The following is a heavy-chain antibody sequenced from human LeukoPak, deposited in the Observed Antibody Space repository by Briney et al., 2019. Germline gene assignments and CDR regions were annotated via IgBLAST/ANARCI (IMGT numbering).Heavy chain of an antibody. Sequence: ASVKVSCKASGYTFTSYGISWVRQAPGQGLEWIGWISAYNGNTNYAQKLQGGVTMTTDTSTSTAYMELRSLRSDDTAVYYCARVAGFLEWLSSYYYMDVWGKGTTVTVSS. CDR1: GYTFTSYG. V-gene: IGHV1-18*01. CDR3: ARVAGFLEWLSSYYYMDV. J-gene: IGHJ6*03. D-gene: IGHD3-3*01. CDR2: ISAYNGNT.